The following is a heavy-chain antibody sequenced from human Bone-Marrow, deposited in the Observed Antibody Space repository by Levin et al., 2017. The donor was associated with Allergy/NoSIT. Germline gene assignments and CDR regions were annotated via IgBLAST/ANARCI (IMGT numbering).Heavy chain of an antibody. CDR3: VRRYGDYDEVYYFDY. Sequence: GASVKVSCKVSGGTFRTHFLNWVRQAPGQGLEWVGGIVPIYGTTTYSQKLQGRVTITADHSTETAYLELTSLTSDDTASYYCVRRYGDYDEVYYFDYWGQGTLITVSS. V-gene: IGHV1-69*13. D-gene: IGHD4-17*01. CDR1: GGTFRTHF. J-gene: IGHJ4*02. CDR2: IVPIYGTT.